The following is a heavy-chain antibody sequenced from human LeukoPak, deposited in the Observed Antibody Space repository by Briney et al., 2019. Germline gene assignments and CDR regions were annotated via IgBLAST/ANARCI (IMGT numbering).Heavy chain of an antibody. J-gene: IGHJ5*02. D-gene: IGHD3-3*01. CDR1: GFSFSTSV. CDR2: ISGPGDNT. Sequence: PGGSLRLSCAASGFSFSTSVMSWVRQAPGRGLEWVSAISGPGDNTYYADSVKGRFTISRDNSKNTLYLQMNSLRAEDTAVYYCAKLVSGYPNWFDPWGQGTLVTVSS. V-gene: IGHV3-23*01. CDR3: AKLVSGYPNWFDP.